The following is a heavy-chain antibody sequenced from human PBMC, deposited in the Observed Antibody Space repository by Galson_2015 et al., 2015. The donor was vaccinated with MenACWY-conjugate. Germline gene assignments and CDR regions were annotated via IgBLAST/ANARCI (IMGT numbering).Heavy chain of an antibody. Sequence: SLRLSCAASGFTFSNYWMHWVRQVPGKGLVWVSRINSDGSTISYADSVKGRFTISRDSAKNTLYLQMNSLRAEDTAVYYCARGYGGYNPLDSWGQGTLVTVSS. CDR1: GFTFSNYW. CDR2: INSDGSTI. CDR3: ARGYGGYNPLDS. D-gene: IGHD5-24*01. V-gene: IGHV3-74*01. J-gene: IGHJ4*02.